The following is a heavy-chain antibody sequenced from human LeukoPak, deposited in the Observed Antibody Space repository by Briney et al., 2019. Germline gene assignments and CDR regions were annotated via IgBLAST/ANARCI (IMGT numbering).Heavy chain of an antibody. CDR2: IKQDGSEK. Sequence: GGSLRLSCAASGFTFSSYWMSWVRQAPGKGLEWVANIKQDGSEKYYVDSVKGRFTITRDNAKNSLYLQMNSLRAEDTAVYYCARAWGYCSSTSCRNWFDPWGQGTLVTVSS. CDR1: GFTFSSYW. CDR3: ARAWGYCSSTSCRNWFDP. D-gene: IGHD2-2*01. J-gene: IGHJ5*02. V-gene: IGHV3-7*01.